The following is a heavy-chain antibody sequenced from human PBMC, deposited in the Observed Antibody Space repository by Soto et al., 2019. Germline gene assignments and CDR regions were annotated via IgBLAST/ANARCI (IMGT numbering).Heavy chain of an antibody. J-gene: IGHJ3*02. CDR3: AREGLDAFDI. CDR2: IWYDGSDK. CDR1: GFAFSDSG. V-gene: IGHV3-33*01. Sequence: GGSLRLSCTASGFAFSDSGMHWVRQAPGKGLEWVAVIWYDGSDKYYADSVKGRFTVSRDNSKSTLYLQMNSLRVEDTAVYYFAREGLDAFDIWGQGTMVTVSS.